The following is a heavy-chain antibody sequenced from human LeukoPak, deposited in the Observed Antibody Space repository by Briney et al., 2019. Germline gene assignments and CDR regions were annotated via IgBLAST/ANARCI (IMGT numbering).Heavy chain of an antibody. CDR3: AKSSIFYNSSGYYVGEKYYFDY. CDR2: ISASGTTT. Sequence: PGGSLRLSCAASGFTFSSYAMSWVRQAPGKGLEWVSAISASGTTTYYADPVQGRFTISRDNYKNTLYLQMNSLRAEDTAVYYCAKSSIFYNSSGYYVGEKYYFDYWGQGTLVTVSS. V-gene: IGHV3-23*01. J-gene: IGHJ4*02. CDR1: GFTFSSYA. D-gene: IGHD3-22*01.